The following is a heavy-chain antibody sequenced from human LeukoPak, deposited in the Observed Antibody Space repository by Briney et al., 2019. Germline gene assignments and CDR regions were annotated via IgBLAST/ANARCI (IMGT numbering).Heavy chain of an antibody. V-gene: IGHV3-11*01. CDR3: ARDSYMGLFDY. D-gene: IGHD5-18*01. J-gene: IGHJ4*02. CDR2: ISSSGSTI. Sequence: GGSLRLSCAASGFTFSDYYMSWIRQAPGKGREWVSYISSSGSTIYYADSVKGRFTISRDNAKNSLYLQMNSLRAEDTAVYYCARDSYMGLFDYWGQGTLVTVSS. CDR1: GFTFSDYY.